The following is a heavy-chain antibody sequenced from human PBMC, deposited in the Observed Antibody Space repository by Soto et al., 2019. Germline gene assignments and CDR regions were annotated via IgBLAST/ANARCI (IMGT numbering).Heavy chain of an antibody. CDR2: IWYDGSNK. V-gene: IGHV3-33*01. CDR3: ARVSTSVDVWSGYPPDYYYYYMDV. D-gene: IGHD3-3*01. Sequence: ESGGGVVQPGRSLRLSCAASGFTFSSYGMHWVRQAPGKGLEWVAVIWYDGSNKYYADSVKGRFTISRDNSKNTLYLQMNSLRAEDTAVYYCARVSTSVDVWSGYPPDYYYYYMDVWGKGTTVTVSS. CDR1: GFTFSSYG. J-gene: IGHJ6*03.